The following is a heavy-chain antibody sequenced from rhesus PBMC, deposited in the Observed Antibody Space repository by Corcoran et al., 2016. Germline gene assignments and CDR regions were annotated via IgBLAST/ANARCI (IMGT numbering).Heavy chain of an antibody. Sequence: QLQLQESGPGLVKPSETLSLTCAVSGGSISSNWWSWIRQPPGKGLEWIGRISGSGGSTSYNPSLKSRVTISTGPAKNQFSLKLSSVTAADTAVYYCARMLGYCSGGVCYGFEYWGQGVLVTVSS. CDR2: ISGSGGST. D-gene: IGHD2-8*01. CDR3: ARMLGYCSGGVCYGFEY. V-gene: IGHV4-173*01. J-gene: IGHJ4*01. CDR1: GGSISSNW.